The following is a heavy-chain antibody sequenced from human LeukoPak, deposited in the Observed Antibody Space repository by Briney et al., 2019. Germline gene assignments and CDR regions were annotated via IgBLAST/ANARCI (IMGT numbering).Heavy chain of an antibody. Sequence: GGSLRLSXAASGFIVSSNYVSWVRQAPGKGLEWVSVIYSGGTTYYADSVKGRFTMSRDNSKNTLYLQMNSLRAEDTAVYYCARGLSFCDYWGQGTLVTVSS. D-gene: IGHD3-3*01. CDR3: ARGLSFCDY. CDR1: GFIVSSNY. J-gene: IGHJ4*02. V-gene: IGHV3-53*01. CDR2: IYSGGTT.